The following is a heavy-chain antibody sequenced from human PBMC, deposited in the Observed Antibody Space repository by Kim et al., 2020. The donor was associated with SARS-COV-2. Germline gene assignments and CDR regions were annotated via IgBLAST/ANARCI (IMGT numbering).Heavy chain of an antibody. V-gene: IGHV4-59*01. CDR2: INYSGST. Sequence: SETLSLTCTVSGDSINNYYWNWIRQPPGKGLEWIGYINYSGSTNYNPALKSRVTISVDTSKNQFSLKLNSVTAADTAVYYCARFLGGSGKRYFDNWGQGT. J-gene: IGHJ4*02. CDR1: GDSINNYY. CDR3: ARFLGGSGKRYFDN. D-gene: IGHD3-10*01.